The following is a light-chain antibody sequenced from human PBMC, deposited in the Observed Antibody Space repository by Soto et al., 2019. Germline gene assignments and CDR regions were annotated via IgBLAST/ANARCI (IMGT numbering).Light chain of an antibody. CDR2: DVS. CDR1: SSDVGGYKY. Sequence: QSVLTQPASVSGSPGQSITISCTGTSSDVGGYKYDSWHQQHPGKAPKLIIYDVSNRPSGVSNRFSGSKSDNTASLTISGLQAEDEADYYCSSYRSSSSYVFGTGTKLTVL. V-gene: IGLV2-14*01. CDR3: SSYRSSSSYV. J-gene: IGLJ1*01.